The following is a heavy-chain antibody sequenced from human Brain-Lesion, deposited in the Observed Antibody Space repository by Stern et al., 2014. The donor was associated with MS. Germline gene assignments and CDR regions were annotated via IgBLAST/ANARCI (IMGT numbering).Heavy chain of an antibody. D-gene: IGHD5-18*01. CDR1: GFTFSSYW. J-gene: IGHJ4*02. Sequence: EVQLVESGGGLVQPGGSLRLSCAASGFTFSSYWMNWVRQAPGKGLEWVANIKDGGSETYSVDSVKGRFTISREHAKNSLYLPMNSLRAEDTAVYYCARGSDTGGQGTRVTGSS. CDR2: IKDGGSET. CDR3: ARGSDT. V-gene: IGHV3-7*01.